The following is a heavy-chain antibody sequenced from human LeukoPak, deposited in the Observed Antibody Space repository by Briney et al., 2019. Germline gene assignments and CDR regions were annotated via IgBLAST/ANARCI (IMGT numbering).Heavy chain of an antibody. CDR1: GASVGGNH. V-gene: IGHV4-59*08. Sequence: SETLSLTCAVSGASVGGNHWSWIRQPPGKGLEWIGYIYYSGSTNYNPSLKSRVTISVDTSNNQFSLKLSSVTAADTALYYCARRGASGRRDFDYWGQGTLVTVSS. CDR2: IYYSGST. J-gene: IGHJ4*02. D-gene: IGHD3-10*01. CDR3: ARRGASGRRDFDY.